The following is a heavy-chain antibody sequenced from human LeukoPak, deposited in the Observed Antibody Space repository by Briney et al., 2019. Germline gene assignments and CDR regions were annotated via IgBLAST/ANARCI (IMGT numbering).Heavy chain of an antibody. CDR3: ASDIGVLDAFHF. CDR1: GGSINSGSYY. Sequence: PSETLSLTCTVSGGSINSGSYYWSWIRQPAGKGLEWIGRIYTSGSTSYNPSLKSRVTISVDTSKNHFSLRLTSVTAADTAVYYCASDIGVLDAFHFWGQGTVVTVSS. CDR2: IYTSGST. D-gene: IGHD3-3*01. J-gene: IGHJ3*01. V-gene: IGHV4-61*02.